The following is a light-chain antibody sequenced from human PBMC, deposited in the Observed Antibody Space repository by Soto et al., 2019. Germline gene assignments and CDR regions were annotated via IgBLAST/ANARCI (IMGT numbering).Light chain of an antibody. Sequence: DIQMTQSPSTLSASVGDRVTITCRASQSISTWLAWYQQKAGKAPKLLIYKASSLEGGVPSRFSGSGSGTEFNITFNSLQPDDFATYYCQQYNTYPLTFGGGTTVDIK. V-gene: IGKV1-5*03. CDR2: KAS. J-gene: IGKJ4*01. CDR1: QSISTW. CDR3: QQYNTYPLT.